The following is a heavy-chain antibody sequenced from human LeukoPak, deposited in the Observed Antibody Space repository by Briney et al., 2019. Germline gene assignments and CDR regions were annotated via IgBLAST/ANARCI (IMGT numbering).Heavy chain of an antibody. CDR2: IYYSGST. CDR3: ARGADSSGYYSIFYFDY. V-gene: IGHV4-59*01. Sequence: PSETLSLTCTVSGGSISSYYWNWIRQPPGKGLGRIGYIYYSGSTNYNPSLKSRVTISVDTSKNQFSLKLSSVTAADTTVYYCARGADSSGYYSIFYFDYWGQGTLVTVSS. CDR1: GGSISSYY. D-gene: IGHD3-22*01. J-gene: IGHJ4*02.